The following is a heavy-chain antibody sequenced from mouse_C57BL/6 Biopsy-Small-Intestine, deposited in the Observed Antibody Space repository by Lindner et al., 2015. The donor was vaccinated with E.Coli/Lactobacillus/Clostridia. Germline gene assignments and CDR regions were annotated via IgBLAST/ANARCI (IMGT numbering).Heavy chain of an antibody. Sequence: VQLQESGPELVKPGDSAKISCKASGYSFTGYFMNWVMQSHGESLEWIGRINPYNGDTFYNQKFKGKATLTVDKSSSTAHMELRSLTSEDSAVYYCARLTTVVAFDYWGQGTTLTVSS. CDR2: INPYNGDT. D-gene: IGHD1-1*01. V-gene: IGHV1-20*01. CDR3: ARLTTVVAFDY. CDR1: GYSFTGYF. J-gene: IGHJ2*01.